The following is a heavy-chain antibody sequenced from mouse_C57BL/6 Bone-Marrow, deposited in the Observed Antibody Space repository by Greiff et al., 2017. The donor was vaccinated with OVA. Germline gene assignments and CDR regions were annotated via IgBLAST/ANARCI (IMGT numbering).Heavy chain of an antibody. CDR1: GYTFTDYY. J-gene: IGHJ2*01. CDR2: INPNNGGT. CDR3: ARGVQLRVLYYFDY. D-gene: IGHD3-2*02. Sequence: VQLQQSGPELVKPGASVKISCKASGYTFTDYYMNWVKQSHGKSLEWIGDINPNNGGTSYNQKFKGKATLTVDKSSSTAYMELRSLTSEDSAVYYCARGVQLRVLYYFDYWGQGTTLTVSS. V-gene: IGHV1-26*01.